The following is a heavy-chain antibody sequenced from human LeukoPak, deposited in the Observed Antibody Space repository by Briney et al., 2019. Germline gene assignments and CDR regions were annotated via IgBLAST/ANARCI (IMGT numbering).Heavy chain of an antibody. CDR3: TTARGYYGNRYYFDY. CDR2: IKSKTDGGTT. CDR1: GFTFSNAW. Sequence: PGGSLRLSCAASGFTFSNAWMSWVRQAPGKGLEWVGRIKSKTDGGTTDYAAPVKGRFTISRDDSKNTLYLQMNSLKTEDTAVYYCTTARGYYGNRYYFDYWGQGTLVTVSS. J-gene: IGHJ4*02. V-gene: IGHV3-15*01. D-gene: IGHD3-22*01.